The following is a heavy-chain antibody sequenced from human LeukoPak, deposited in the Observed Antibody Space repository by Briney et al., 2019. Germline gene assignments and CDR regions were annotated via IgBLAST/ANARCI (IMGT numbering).Heavy chain of an antibody. CDR2: INSDGGST. D-gene: IGHD4-23*01. CDR3: ASGYSSDYGGNTY. Sequence: GGSLRLSCAASGFTFSSYWMHWVRQAPGKGLVWVSRINSDGGSTSYADSVKGRFTISRDNAKNTLYLQINSLRAEDTAVYYCASGYSSDYGGNTYWGQGTLVTVSS. CDR1: GFTFSSYW. J-gene: IGHJ4*02. V-gene: IGHV3-74*01.